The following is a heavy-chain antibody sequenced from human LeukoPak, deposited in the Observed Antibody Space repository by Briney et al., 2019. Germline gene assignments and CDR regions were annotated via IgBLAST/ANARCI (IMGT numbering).Heavy chain of an antibody. CDR3: AKDRETTASGTFDF. CDR1: GFTFSSYG. CDR2: ISDDGRNK. Sequence: GRSLRLSCAASGFTFSSYGMHWVRQAPGKGLEWVAVISDDGRNKNYADSVKGRFTISRDNSNNTLYLQMNSLRAEDTGVYYCAKDRETTASGTFDFWGQGTLVTVSS. D-gene: IGHD6-13*01. J-gene: IGHJ4*02. V-gene: IGHV3-30*18.